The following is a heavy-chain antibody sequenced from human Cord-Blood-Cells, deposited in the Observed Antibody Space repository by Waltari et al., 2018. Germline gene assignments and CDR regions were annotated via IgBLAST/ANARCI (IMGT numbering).Heavy chain of an antibody. D-gene: IGHD6-13*01. CDR3: ARSAGYSSSWYYFDY. CDR2: IYYSGST. J-gene: IGHJ4*02. V-gene: IGHV4-59*08. Sequence: QVQLQESGPGLVKPSETLSLTCTVSGGSISSYYWSWIRQPPGKGLEWIGYIYYSGSTNYNPSRKSRVTISGDTSKNQFSLKLSSVTAADTAVYYCARSAGYSSSWYYFDYWGQGTLVTVSS. CDR1: GGSISSYY.